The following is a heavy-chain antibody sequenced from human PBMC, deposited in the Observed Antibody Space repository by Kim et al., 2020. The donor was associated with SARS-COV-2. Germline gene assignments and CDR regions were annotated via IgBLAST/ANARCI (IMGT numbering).Heavy chain of an antibody. D-gene: IGHD1-26*01. J-gene: IGHJ4*02. CDR3: ARHGDSGSYYVY. V-gene: IGHV4-39*01. Sequence: YYNPSLKSRVTRSVDTSKNQFSLKRSAVTAADTDVYYCARHGDSGSYYVYWGQGTLVTVSS.